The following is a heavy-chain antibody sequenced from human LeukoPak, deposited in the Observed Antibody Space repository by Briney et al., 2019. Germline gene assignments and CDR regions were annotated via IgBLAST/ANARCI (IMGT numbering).Heavy chain of an antibody. J-gene: IGHJ4*02. V-gene: IGHV1-2*02. CDR2: INPNSGGT. CDR1: GYTFTGYY. Sequence: ASVKVSCKASGYTFTGYYMHWVRQAPGQGLEWMGWINPNSGGTNYAQKFQGRVTMTRDTSICTAYMELSRLRSDDTAVYYCARALCGQLVCDFDYWGQGTLVTVSS. D-gene: IGHD6-6*01. CDR3: ARALCGQLVCDFDY.